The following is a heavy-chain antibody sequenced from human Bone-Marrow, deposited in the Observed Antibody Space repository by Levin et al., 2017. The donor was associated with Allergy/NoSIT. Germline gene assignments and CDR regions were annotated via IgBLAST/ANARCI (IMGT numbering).Heavy chain of an antibody. V-gene: IGHV3-74*01. CDR3: TGNNWYYYMDL. CDR1: GFNFATYY. CDR2: IYPVGWSP. J-gene: IGHJ6*03. D-gene: IGHD1-20*01. Sequence: GGSLRLSCSASGFNFATYYMQWVRQAPGKGLEWVSRIYPVGWSPHYAGFVKGRFTISRDTARSTVYLQMTNLGAADTAIYYCTGNNWYYYMDLWGKGTTVTVSS.